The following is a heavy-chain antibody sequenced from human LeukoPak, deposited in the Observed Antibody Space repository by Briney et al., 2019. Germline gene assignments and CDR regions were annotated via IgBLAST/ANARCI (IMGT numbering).Heavy chain of an antibody. Sequence: GDSVKLSCKASGGTFSSYAISWVRQAPGHGLEWMGGIIPIFGTANYAQKFQGRVTITADESTSTAYMELSSLRSEDTAVYYCAGDLGGYYDSSGPGRYFDYWGQGTLVTVSS. CDR1: GGTFSSYA. D-gene: IGHD3-22*01. CDR3: AGDLGGYYDSSGPGRYFDY. J-gene: IGHJ4*02. CDR2: IIPIFGTA. V-gene: IGHV1-69*13.